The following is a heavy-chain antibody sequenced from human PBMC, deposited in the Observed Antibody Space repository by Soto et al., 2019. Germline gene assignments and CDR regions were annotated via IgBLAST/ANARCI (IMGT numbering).Heavy chain of an antibody. CDR2: ISAYNGNT. V-gene: IGHV1-18*01. J-gene: IGHJ5*02. Sequence: ASVKVSCKASGYTFTSYGISWVRQAPGQGLEWMGWISAYNGNTNYAQKLQGRVTMTTDTSTSTAYMELRSLRSDDTAVYYCARGPYCSGGSCQKIPFDPWGQGTLVTVSS. CDR1: GYTFTSYG. CDR3: ARGPYCSGGSCQKIPFDP. D-gene: IGHD2-15*01.